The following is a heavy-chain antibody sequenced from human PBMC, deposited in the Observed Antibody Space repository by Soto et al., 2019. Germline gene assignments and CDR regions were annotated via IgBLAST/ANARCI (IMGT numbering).Heavy chain of an antibody. J-gene: IGHJ6*02. CDR2: ITTDKGKT. V-gene: IGHV1-18*01. D-gene: IGHD2-8*01. CDR3: AKNGQPPYYYYGLDV. CDR1: GYTFTSFG. Sequence: ASVKVSCKTSGYTFTSFGISWVRQAPGQGLEWMGWITTDKGKTNYAQKFQGRVTMTTDTSTSTAYMELRSLRSDDTAIYYCAKNGQPPYYYYGLDVWG.